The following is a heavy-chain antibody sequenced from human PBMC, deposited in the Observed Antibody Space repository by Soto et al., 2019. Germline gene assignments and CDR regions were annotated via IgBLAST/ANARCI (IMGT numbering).Heavy chain of an antibody. CDR2: INSDGSST. J-gene: IGHJ6*02. Sequence: GGSLRLSCAASGFTFSSYWMHWVRQAPGKGLVWVSRINSDGSSTSYADSVKGRFTISRDNAKNTLYLQMNSLRAEDTAVYYCARNGGERGEDTAMAYLYYYYSYGMDVWGQGTTVTVSS. CDR1: GFTFSSYW. V-gene: IGHV3-74*01. D-gene: IGHD5-18*01. CDR3: ARNGGERGEDTAMAYLYYYYSYGMDV.